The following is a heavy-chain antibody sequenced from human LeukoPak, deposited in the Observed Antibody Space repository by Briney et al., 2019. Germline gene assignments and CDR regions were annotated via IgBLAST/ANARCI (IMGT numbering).Heavy chain of an antibody. CDR2: ISAYNGNT. D-gene: IGHD6-13*01. Sequence: ASVKVSCKASGYTFTSYGISWVRQAPGQGLEWMGWISAYNGNTNYAQKLQGRVTMTTDTSTSTAYMELRSLRSDDTAVYYCATASSSWYSGNNWFDPWGQGTLVTVSS. CDR1: GYTFTSYG. CDR3: ATASSSWYSGNNWFDP. J-gene: IGHJ5*02. V-gene: IGHV1-18*01.